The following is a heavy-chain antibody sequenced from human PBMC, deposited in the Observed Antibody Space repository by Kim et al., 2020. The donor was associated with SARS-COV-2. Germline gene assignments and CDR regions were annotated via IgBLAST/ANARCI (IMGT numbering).Heavy chain of an antibody. CDR2: INHSGST. D-gene: IGHD3-10*01. J-gene: IGHJ5*02. Sequence: SETLSLTCAVYGGSFSGYYWSWIRQPPGKGLEWIGEINHSGSTNYNPSLKSRVTISVDTSKNQFSLKLSSVTAADTAVYYCARGTLLWFGEPTGVWFDPWGQGTLVTVSS. CDR1: GGSFSGYY. CDR3: ARGTLLWFGEPTGVWFDP. V-gene: IGHV4-34*01.